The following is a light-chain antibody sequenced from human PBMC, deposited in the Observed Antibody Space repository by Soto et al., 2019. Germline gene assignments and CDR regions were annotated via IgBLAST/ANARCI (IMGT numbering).Light chain of an antibody. Sequence: QSALTQPPSASGSPGQSVTISCTGTSSDVGAYNYVSWYQQHAGKAPKLVIYEVTTRPSGLPDRFSGSKSANTASLTVSGLQAEDEADYYCSSFASSNTWVFGGGTKVTVL. CDR2: EVT. CDR3: SSFASSNTWV. J-gene: IGLJ3*02. CDR1: SSDVGAYNY. V-gene: IGLV2-8*01.